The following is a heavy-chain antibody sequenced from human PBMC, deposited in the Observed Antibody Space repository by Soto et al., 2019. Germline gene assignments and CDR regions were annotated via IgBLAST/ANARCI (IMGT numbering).Heavy chain of an antibody. CDR3: ARHLSHLKSGWLDP. V-gene: IGHV3-30-3*01. CDR2: ISGDGSNE. Sequence: QERLVESGGGVVQPGRSLRLSCAVSGFTFINYAMHWVRQAPGKGLEWVALISGDGSNEYYADSVKGRFTISRDNSRNTLYLQMSSLRADDTAVYYCARHLSHLKSGWLDPWGQGTLVTVSS. J-gene: IGHJ5*02. CDR1: GFTFINYA. D-gene: IGHD3-3*02.